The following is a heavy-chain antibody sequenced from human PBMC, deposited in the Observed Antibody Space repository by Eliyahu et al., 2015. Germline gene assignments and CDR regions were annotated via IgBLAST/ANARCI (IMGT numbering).Heavy chain of an antibody. D-gene: IGHD3-16*01. CDR1: GXSLNRGPYX. CDR2: IRFDGNT. V-gene: IGHV4-39*07. Sequence: QLQLQESGPGLVKPSATLSLACSVSGXSLNRGPYXGXWIRQPPGKGLEWIGTIRFDGNTFYYPSLKSRVTISLDTSKNQFSLKLSSVTAADTAVYYCAKEIWGHSFPDSWGQGTLVIVSS. J-gene: IGHJ5*01. CDR3: AKEIWGHSFPDS.